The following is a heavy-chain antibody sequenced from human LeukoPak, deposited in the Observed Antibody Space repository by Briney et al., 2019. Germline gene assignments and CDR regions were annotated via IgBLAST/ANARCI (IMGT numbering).Heavy chain of an antibody. CDR2: IFHSGST. CDR3: ARANYYDTIGYSRGAFDI. Sequence: TASETLSLTCSVSGYSISSGFDGGWIRQPPGKGLEWIGSIFHSGSTYYNPFLTSRVTISVGTSKNHFSMKLRPVTAAHTALYYCARANYYDTIGYSRGAFDIWGQGTMVTVSS. V-gene: IGHV4-38-2*02. CDR1: GYSISSGFD. J-gene: IGHJ3*02. D-gene: IGHD3-22*01.